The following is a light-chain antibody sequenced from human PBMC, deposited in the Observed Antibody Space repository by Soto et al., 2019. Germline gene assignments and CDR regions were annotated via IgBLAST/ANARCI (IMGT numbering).Light chain of an antibody. CDR1: QSVSSSY. V-gene: IGKV3-20*01. CDR3: QQYGSSPPYT. J-gene: IGKJ2*01. CDR2: GAS. Sequence: EIVLTQSPGTLSLSPGERATLSCRASQSVSSSYLAWYQQKPGQAPRLLIYGASSRATGIPARFSGSGSGTELTLTNSRLEPEDFAVYSCQQYGSSPPYTFGQGTKLEIK.